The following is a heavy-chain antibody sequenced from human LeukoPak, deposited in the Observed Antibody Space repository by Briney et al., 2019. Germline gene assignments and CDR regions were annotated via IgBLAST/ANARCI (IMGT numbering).Heavy chain of an antibody. J-gene: IGHJ6*03. CDR2: IYRSGST. CDR1: GGSISSSSYS. D-gene: IGHD2-21*01. CDR3: ARGDCSGSICYSPMDV. V-gene: IGHV4-39*07. Sequence: PSETLSLTCTVSGGSISSSSYSWGWIRQPPGKGLEWIGSIYRSGSTNYNPSLKSRVTISVDTSKNQFSLKVSSVTAADTAVYYCARGDCSGSICYSPMDVWGTGTTVTVSS.